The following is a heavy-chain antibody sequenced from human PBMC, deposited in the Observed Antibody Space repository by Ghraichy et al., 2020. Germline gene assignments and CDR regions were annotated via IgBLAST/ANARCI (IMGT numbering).Heavy chain of an antibody. D-gene: IGHD3-9*01. J-gene: IGHJ4*02. V-gene: IGHV3-7*04. Sequence: GGSLRLSCVASGFTFSRYWMSWVRQAPGKGLEWVAKIKQDGSEKHYVDSVKGRFTISRDNARNSQYLQMNNLRAEDTAVYYCARDTYYDVLPGYYMDDYWGQGTLVTVSS. CDR3: ARDTYYDVLPGYYMDDY. CDR1: GFTFSRYW. CDR2: IKQDGSEK.